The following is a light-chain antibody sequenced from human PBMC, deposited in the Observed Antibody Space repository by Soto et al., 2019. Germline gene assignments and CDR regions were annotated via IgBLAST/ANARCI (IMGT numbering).Light chain of an antibody. Sequence: ELVLTQSPATLSVSPGEGVTLSCRARQSVNNNLAWYQQKPGQAPSLLIHGASTRAAGVPARFSGSGSGTEFTLTISSLQSEDSAVYYCQEYNSRPPATLGPGTKV. CDR2: GAS. V-gene: IGKV3-15*01. J-gene: IGKJ1*01. CDR3: QEYNSRPPAT. CDR1: QSVNNN.